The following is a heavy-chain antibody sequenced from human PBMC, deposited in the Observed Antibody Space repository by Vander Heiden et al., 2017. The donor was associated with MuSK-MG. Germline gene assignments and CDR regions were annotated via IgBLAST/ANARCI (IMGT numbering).Heavy chain of an antibody. D-gene: IGHD3-22*01. CDR1: GYSISSGYY. V-gene: IGHV4-38-2*02. CDR3: ARTYYYDSSGAFDI. CDR2: IYHSGST. J-gene: IGHJ3*02. Sequence: QVQLPESGPGLVKPSAPLSPPCTVPGYSISSGYYWGWSRQPPGKGVEWIGRIYHSGSTYYNPSLKSRVTITVDTYKNQFSLKLSAVTAADTAVYYCARTYYYDSSGAFDIWGQGTMVTVSS.